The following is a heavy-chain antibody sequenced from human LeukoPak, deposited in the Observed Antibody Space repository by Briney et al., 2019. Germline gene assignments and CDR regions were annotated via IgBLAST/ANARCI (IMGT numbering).Heavy chain of an antibody. D-gene: IGHD2/OR15-2a*01. CDR3: AKDTSDV. CDR2: IWYDGSNK. V-gene: IGHV3-33*06. J-gene: IGHJ6*02. CDR1: GSTSSSYG. Sequence: QAGGSLRLSCPADGSTSSSYGTDRVRQAPGKGLEWVAIIWYDGSNKYYADSVKGRFTISRDNSKNTLYLQMNSLRAEDTAMYYCAKDTSDVWGQGTTVTVSS.